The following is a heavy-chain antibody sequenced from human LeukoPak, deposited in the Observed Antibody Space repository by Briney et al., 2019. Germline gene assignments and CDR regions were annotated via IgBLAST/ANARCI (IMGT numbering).Heavy chain of an antibody. CDR2: FGIVGDT. CDR1: GFTVSRYD. J-gene: IGHJ6*02. V-gene: IGHV3-13*01. Sequence: GGPLRLPWAASGFTVSRYDRHWARQATGKGLEWVSSFGIVGDTYYPGSVKGRFTMSRENASNTVHLQMNSLRDGDTAVYYCVRDHYGMDVWGQGTTVTVSS. CDR3: VRDHYGMDV. D-gene: IGHD3-10*01.